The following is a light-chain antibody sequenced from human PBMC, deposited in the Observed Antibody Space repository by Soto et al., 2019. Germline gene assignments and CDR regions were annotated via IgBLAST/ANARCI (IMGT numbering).Light chain of an antibody. CDR1: STDVGGYNY. CDR3: SSYTRSTTFV. V-gene: IGLV2-14*03. J-gene: IGLJ1*01. CDR2: DVS. Sequence: QSVLTQPASVSGSPGQSITISCTGTSTDVGGYNYVSWYQQHPGKAPKLMISDVSDRPSGVSNRFSGSKSGNTASLTISGLQDEDEADYYCSSYTRSTTFVFGTGTRSPS.